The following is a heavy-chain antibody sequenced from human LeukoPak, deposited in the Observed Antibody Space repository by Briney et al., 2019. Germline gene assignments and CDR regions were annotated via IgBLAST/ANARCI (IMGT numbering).Heavy chain of an antibody. CDR2: IYYTGST. V-gene: IGHV4-59*01. J-gene: IGHJ4*02. CDR1: GGSISSYY. CDR3: ARERVDWGFDY. Sequence: SETLSLTCTVSGGSISSYYWSWIRQPPGKGLEWIGYIYYTGSTNYNPSLNSRVTISVDTSKNQFSLKLSSVTAADTAVYYCARERVDWGFDYWGQGTLVTVSS. D-gene: IGHD3/OR15-3a*01.